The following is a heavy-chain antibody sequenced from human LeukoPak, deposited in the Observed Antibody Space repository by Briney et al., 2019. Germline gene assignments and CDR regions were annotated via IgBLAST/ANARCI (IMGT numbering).Heavy chain of an antibody. J-gene: IGHJ3*02. CDR3: ASGDFWSDSHSDGFDI. Sequence: SVKVSCKASGGTFSSYAISWVRQAPGQGLEWMGGIIPIFSTANYAQKLQGRVTMTTDASTSTAYMELRSLRSDDTAVYYCASGDFWSDSHSDGFDIWGQGTMVTVSS. V-gene: IGHV1-69*05. CDR2: IIPIFSTA. D-gene: IGHD3-3*01. CDR1: GGTFSSYA.